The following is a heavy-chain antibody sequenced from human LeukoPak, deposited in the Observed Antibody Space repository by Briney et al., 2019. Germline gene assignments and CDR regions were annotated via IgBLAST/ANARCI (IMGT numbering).Heavy chain of an antibody. Sequence: SETLSLTCTVSGGSISSYYWSWIRQPPGKGLEWIGYIYYSGSTNYNPSLKSRVTISVDTSKNQLSLKLSSVTAADTAVYYCASGYSSSSHFDYWGQGTLVTVSS. CDR1: GGSISSYY. CDR3: ASGYSSSSHFDY. CDR2: IYYSGST. J-gene: IGHJ4*02. V-gene: IGHV4-59*08. D-gene: IGHD6-6*01.